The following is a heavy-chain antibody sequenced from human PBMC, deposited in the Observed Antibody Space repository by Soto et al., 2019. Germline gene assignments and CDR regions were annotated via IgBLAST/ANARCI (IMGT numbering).Heavy chain of an antibody. V-gene: IGHV3-30*18. CDR2: ISYDGSNQ. Sequence: LRVSCAASGFTFNIYGMHWVRQAPDKGLEWVALISYDGSNQYYPDSVKGRFTISRDNSKNTLFLQMNSLRADDTAVYYCAKDQASGQGSFDSWGQGTLVTVSS. J-gene: IGHJ4*02. CDR3: AKDQASGQGSFDS. CDR1: GFTFNIYG.